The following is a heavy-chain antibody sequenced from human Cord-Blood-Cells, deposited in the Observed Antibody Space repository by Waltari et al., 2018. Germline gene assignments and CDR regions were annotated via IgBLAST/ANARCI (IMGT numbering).Heavy chain of an antibody. CDR2: INRSGGST. CDR3: ARLELRDY. D-gene: IGHD1-7*01. CDR1: GYTFTSYY. Sequence: QVQLVQSGAEVKKPGASVKVSCKASGYTFTSYYMHWGRQAPGQGLEWMGIINRSGGSTSYAQKCQGRVTMTRYTSTSAVYMELSSLRSEDTAVYYCARLELRDYWGQGTLVTVSS. J-gene: IGHJ4*02. V-gene: IGHV1-46*01.